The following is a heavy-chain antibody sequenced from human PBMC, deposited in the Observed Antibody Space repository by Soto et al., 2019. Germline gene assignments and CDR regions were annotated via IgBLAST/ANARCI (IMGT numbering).Heavy chain of an antibody. CDR3: ARTRGYSYGYWDY. J-gene: IGHJ4*02. Sequence: QVQLVESGGGVVQPGRSLRLSCAASGFTFSSYGMHWVRQAPGKGLEWVAVIWYDGSNKYYADSVKGRFTISRENSKNTLYLQMNSLRAEDTAVYYCARTRGYSYGYWDYWGQGTLVTVSS. D-gene: IGHD5-18*01. V-gene: IGHV3-33*01. CDR2: IWYDGSNK. CDR1: GFTFSSYG.